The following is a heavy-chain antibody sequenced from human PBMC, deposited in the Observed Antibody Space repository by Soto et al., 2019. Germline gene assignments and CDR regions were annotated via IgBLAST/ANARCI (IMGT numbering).Heavy chain of an antibody. J-gene: IGHJ6*02. D-gene: IGHD3-3*01. CDR2: ISGSGGST. CDR1: GFTFSSYA. V-gene: IGHV3-23*01. Sequence: GGSLKISCAASGFTFSSYAMSWVRQAPGKGLEWVSAISGSGGSTYYADSVKGRFTISRDNSKNTLYLQMNSLRAEDTAVYYCAKEGEGDFWSGSYGMDVWGQGTTVTVSS. CDR3: AKEGEGDFWSGSYGMDV.